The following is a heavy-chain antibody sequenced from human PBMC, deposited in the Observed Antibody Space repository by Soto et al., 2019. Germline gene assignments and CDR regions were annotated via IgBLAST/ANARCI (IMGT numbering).Heavy chain of an antibody. Sequence: QVQLVQSGAEVKKPGSSVKVSCKASGGTFSSYAISWVRQAPGQGLEWMGGIIPIFGTANYAQKFQGRVTITPDDSPSTAYMELSSLRSEDTAVYYCGYDYVWVSYYNYYYGMDVWGQGTTVTVSS. D-gene: IGHD3-16*01. J-gene: IGHJ6*02. CDR2: IIPIFGTA. CDR3: GYDYVWVSYYNYYYGMDV. V-gene: IGHV1-69*05. CDR1: GGTFSSYA.